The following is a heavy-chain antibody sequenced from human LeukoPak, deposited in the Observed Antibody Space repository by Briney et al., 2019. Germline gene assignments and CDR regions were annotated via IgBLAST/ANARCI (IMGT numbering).Heavy chain of an antibody. Sequence: PSETLSLTCAVYGGSFSGYYWSWIRQPPGKGLEWIGGINHSGSTNYNPSLKSRVTISVDTSKNQFSLKLNSVTAADTAVYYCARGGLETYYDILTGHYTQRGLDNWFDPWGQGTLVTVSS. CDR2: INHSGST. V-gene: IGHV4-34*01. CDR1: GGSFSGYY. CDR3: ARGGLETYYDILTGHYTQRGLDNWFDP. D-gene: IGHD3-9*01. J-gene: IGHJ5*02.